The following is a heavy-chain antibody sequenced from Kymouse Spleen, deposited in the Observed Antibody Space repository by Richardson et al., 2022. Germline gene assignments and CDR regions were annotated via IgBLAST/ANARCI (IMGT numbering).Heavy chain of an antibody. CDR1: GFTFSSYA. D-gene: IGHD6-6*01. CDR3: AKRRVGSSSRYYGMDV. V-gene: IGHV3-23*04. Sequence: EVQLVESGGGLVQPGGSLRLSCAASGFTFSSYAMSWVRQAPGKGLEWVSAISGSGGSTYYADSVKGRFTISRDNSKNTLYLQMNSLRAEDTAVYYCAKRRVGSSSRYYGMDVWGQGTTVTVSS. J-gene: IGHJ6*02. CDR2: ISGSGGST.